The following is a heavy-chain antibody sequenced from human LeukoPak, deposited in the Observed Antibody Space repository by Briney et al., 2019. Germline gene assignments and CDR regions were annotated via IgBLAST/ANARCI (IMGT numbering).Heavy chain of an antibody. Sequence: PSETLSLTCTVSGGSISSHYWSWIRQPPGKGLEWIGYIYYSGSTNYNPPLKSRVTISVDTSKNQFSLKLSSVTAADTAVYYCARVSAAAGYYYYYYGMDVWGKGTTVTVSS. CDR3: ARVSAAAGYYYYYYGMDV. V-gene: IGHV4-59*11. J-gene: IGHJ6*04. CDR2: IYYSGST. CDR1: GGSISSHY. D-gene: IGHD6-13*01.